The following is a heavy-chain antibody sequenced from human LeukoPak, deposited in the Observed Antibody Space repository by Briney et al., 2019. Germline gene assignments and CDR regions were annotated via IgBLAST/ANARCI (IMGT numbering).Heavy chain of an antibody. CDR1: GGSISSGDYY. Sequence: SETLSLTCTVSGGSISSGDYYWSWIRQPPGKGLEWIGYIYYSGSTYYNPSLKSRVTISVDTSKNQSSLKLSSATAADTAVYYCASVDWSNAFDIWGQGTMVTVSS. J-gene: IGHJ3*02. D-gene: IGHD3-9*01. CDR3: ASVDWSNAFDI. CDR2: IYYSGST. V-gene: IGHV4-30-4*01.